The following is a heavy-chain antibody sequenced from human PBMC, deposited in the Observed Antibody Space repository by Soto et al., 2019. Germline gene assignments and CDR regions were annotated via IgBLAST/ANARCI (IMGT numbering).Heavy chain of an antibody. Sequence: PSETLSLTCTVSGGSISSYYWTWTRQPAGKGLEWIGRVYSSGGTHYNPSLKSRVTISLDTSKNQFSLRLLSVTDADTAVYYCARGQRFSDWFDPWGQGTLVTVSS. J-gene: IGHJ5*02. V-gene: IGHV4-4*07. CDR2: VYSSGGT. D-gene: IGHD3-3*01. CDR1: GGSISSYY. CDR3: ARGQRFSDWFDP.